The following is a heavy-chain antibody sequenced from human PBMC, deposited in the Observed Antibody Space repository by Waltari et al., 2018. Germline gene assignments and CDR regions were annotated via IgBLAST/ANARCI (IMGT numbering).Heavy chain of an antibody. CDR2: IIPIFGTA. CDR3: ASSGSYYGWFDP. CDR1: GGTFSSYA. D-gene: IGHD1-26*01. V-gene: IGHV1-69*12. J-gene: IGHJ5*02. Sequence: QVQLVQSGAEVKKPGSSVKVSCKASGGTFSSYAISWVRQAPGQGLEWMGGIIPIFGTANYAQKFQGRVTMTADESTSTAYMELSSLRSEDTAGYYCASSGSYYGWFDPWGQGTLVTVSS.